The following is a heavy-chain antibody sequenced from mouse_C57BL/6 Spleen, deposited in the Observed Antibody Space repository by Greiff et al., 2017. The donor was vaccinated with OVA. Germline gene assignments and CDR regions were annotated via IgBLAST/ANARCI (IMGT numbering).Heavy chain of an antibody. Sequence: EVQLVESGGGLVQPGGSLSLSCAASGFTFTDYYMSWVRQPPGKALEWLGFIRNKANGYTTEYSASVKGRFTISRDNSQSILYLQMNALRAEDSATYYCVTGTWFAYWGQGTLVTVSA. D-gene: IGHD4-1*01. V-gene: IGHV7-3*01. CDR3: VTGTWFAY. CDR1: GFTFTDYY. CDR2: IRNKANGYTT. J-gene: IGHJ3*01.